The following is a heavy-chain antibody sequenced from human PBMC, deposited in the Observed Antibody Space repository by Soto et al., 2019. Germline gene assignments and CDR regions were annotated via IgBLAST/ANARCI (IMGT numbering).Heavy chain of an antibody. CDR3: AKRQGTGLAAKNFDF. V-gene: IGHV3-23*01. CDR2: ISDGGDLI. CDR1: GFPFSNHA. D-gene: IGHD2-15*01. Sequence: LRLSCAASGFPFSNHAMSWVRQAPGKGLEWVSGISDGGDLIYYADSVKGRFSMSRDNSENMLYLQMTNLRAGDTAIYFCAKRQGTGLAAKNFDFWGQGTLVTVSS. J-gene: IGHJ4*02.